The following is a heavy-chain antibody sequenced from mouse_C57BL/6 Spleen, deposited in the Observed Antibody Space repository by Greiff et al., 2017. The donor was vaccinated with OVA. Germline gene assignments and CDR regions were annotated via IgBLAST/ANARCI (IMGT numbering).Heavy chain of an antibody. J-gene: IGHJ3*01. CDR3: ATYDGYYSWFAY. Sequence: VKLVESGPGLVQPSQSLSITCTVSGFSLTSYGVHWVRQSPGKGLEWLGVIWSGGSTDYNAAFISRLSISKDNSKSQVFFKMNSLQADDTAIYYCATYDGYYSWFAYWGQGTLVTVSA. CDR1: GFSLTSYG. CDR2: IWSGGST. V-gene: IGHV2-2*01. D-gene: IGHD2-3*01.